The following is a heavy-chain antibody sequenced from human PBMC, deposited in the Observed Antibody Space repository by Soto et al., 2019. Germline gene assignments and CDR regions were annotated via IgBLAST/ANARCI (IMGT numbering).Heavy chain of an antibody. J-gene: IGHJ6*02. V-gene: IGHV4-4*07. CDR2: IYSDGTT. Sequence: PSETLSLTCTVSGGSISGYYWSWVRQPAGKGLEWVGRIYSDGTTNYSPSLKSRVTMSLDTSKHEFSLHLNSVTAADTAVYYCSRVGCSNSKCYTRGMDVWGQGTTGTVSS. D-gene: IGHD2-2*01. CDR3: SRVGCSNSKCYTRGMDV. CDR1: GGSISGYY.